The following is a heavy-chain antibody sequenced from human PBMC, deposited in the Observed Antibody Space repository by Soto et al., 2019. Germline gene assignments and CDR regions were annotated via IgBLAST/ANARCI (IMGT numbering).Heavy chain of an antibody. D-gene: IGHD4-4*01. V-gene: IGHV3-21*01. Sequence: GGSLRLSCAASGFTFSSYSMNWVRQAPGKGLEWVSSISSSSSYIYYADSVKGRFTISRDNAKNSLYLQMNSLRAEDTAVYYCARAEGTVTTYYYYYYYMDVWGKGTTVTVSS. CDR2: ISSSSSYI. CDR1: GFTFSSYS. CDR3: ARAEGTVTTYYYYYYYMDV. J-gene: IGHJ6*03.